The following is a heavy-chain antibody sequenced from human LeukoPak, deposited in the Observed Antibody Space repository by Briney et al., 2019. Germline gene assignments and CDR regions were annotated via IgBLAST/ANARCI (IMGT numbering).Heavy chain of an antibody. V-gene: IGHV3-30-3*01. D-gene: IGHD2-21*02. CDR1: GFTFSSYA. CDR2: ISYDGSNK. CDR3: ARSSYAYCGGDCYLDY. J-gene: IGHJ4*02. Sequence: GGSLRLSCAASGFTFSSYAMHWVRQAPGKGLEWVAVISYDGSNKYYADSVKGRFTISRDNSKNTLYLQMNSLRAEDTAVYYCARSSYAYCGGDCYLDYWGQGTLVTVSS.